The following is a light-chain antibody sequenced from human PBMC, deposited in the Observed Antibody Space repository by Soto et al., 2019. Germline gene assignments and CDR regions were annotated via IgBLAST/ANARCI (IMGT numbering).Light chain of an antibody. J-gene: IGKJ4*01. V-gene: IGKV1-9*01. Sequence: IQLTQSPSSLSASVGDRVTITCRASQAINSYLAWYQQEPGKAPKLLIYGGSTLQSGVPSRFSDSGSGTDFTLTISSLQSEDFATYYCQHLNAFPLTFGGGTKVEI. CDR1: QAINSY. CDR2: GGS. CDR3: QHLNAFPLT.